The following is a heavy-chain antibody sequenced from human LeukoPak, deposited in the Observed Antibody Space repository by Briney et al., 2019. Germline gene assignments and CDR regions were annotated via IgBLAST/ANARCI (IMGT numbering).Heavy chain of an antibody. J-gene: IGHJ6*02. V-gene: IGHV4-59*01. CDR2: IYYSGST. D-gene: IGHD3-10*01. CDR1: GGSISSYY. CDR3: ARLRAIYGSGSYSYYYYGMDV. Sequence: SETLSLTCTVSGGSISSYYWSWIRQPPGKGLEWIGYIYYSGSTNYNPSLKSRVTISVDTSKNQFSLKLSSVTAADTAVYYCARLRAIYGSGSYSYYYYGMDVWGQGTTVTVSS.